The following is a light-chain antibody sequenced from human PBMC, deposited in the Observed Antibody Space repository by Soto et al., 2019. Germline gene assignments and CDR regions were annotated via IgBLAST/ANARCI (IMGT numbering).Light chain of an antibody. CDR1: QSLLHSNGYNY. V-gene: IGKV2-28*01. J-gene: IGKJ4*01. CDR2: LGS. CDR3: MQALPVT. Sequence: DIVMTQSPLSLPVTPGEPASISCRSSQSLLHSNGYNYLDWYLQKPGQSPQLLIYLGSNRASGVPDRFSGSGSGTDFTLKISRVEAEDVGVYYCMQALPVTFGGGTKVEIK.